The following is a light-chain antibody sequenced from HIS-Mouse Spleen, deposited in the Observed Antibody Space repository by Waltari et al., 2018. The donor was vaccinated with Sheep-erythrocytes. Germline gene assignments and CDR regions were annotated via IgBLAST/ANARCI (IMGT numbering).Light chain of an antibody. CDR3: QQYNSYSRT. V-gene: IGKV1-5*03. Sequence: DIQMTQSPSTLSASVGDRVTITCRASQSISSWLAWYQQKPGKAPKLLICKESSLESGVPSRFSGSRSGTEFTLTISSLQPDDFATYYCQQYNSYSRTFGQGTKLEIK. CDR1: QSISSW. CDR2: KES. J-gene: IGKJ2*01.